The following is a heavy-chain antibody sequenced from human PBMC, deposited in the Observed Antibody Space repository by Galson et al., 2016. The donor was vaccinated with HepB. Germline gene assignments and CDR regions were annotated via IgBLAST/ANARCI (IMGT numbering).Heavy chain of an antibody. CDR1: TYP. CDR2: IIPLLGIP. V-gene: IGHV1-69*02. CDR3: ARHGYGYTYGNNWFES. J-gene: IGHJ5*01. D-gene: IGHD5-18*01. Sequence: TYPITWVRQAPGQGPECLGRIIPLLGIPKYAQKFQGRLTITADKSTSTTYMELTSLRSEDTAIYYCARHGYGYTYGNNWFESWGQGTLVTVSS.